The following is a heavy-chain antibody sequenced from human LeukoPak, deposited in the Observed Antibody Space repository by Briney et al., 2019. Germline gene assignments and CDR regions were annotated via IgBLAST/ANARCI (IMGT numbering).Heavy chain of an antibody. D-gene: IGHD6-13*01. J-gene: IGHJ4*02. CDR2: ISYDGSNK. Sequence: GRSLRLSCAASGFTFSSYGMHWVRQAPGKGPEWVAVISYDGSNKYYADSVKGRFTISRDNSKNTLYLQMNSLRAEDTAVYYCAKDRGSSSPVDYWGQGTLVTVSS. CDR3: AKDRGSSSPVDY. V-gene: IGHV3-30*18. CDR1: GFTFSSYG.